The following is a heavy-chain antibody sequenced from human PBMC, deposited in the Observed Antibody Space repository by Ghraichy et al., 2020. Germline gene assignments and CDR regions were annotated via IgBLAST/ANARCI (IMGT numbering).Heavy chain of an antibody. D-gene: IGHD1-1*01. Sequence: GGSLRLSCAASGFTFSTFGMHWVRQAPGKGLEWVAFISFDGSNKYYVDSVRGRFTISRDNSKNTLYLQMNSLRAEDTAVYYCAKDLGGTTSPFDYWGQGTLVTVSS. CDR1: GFTFSTFG. CDR2: ISFDGSNK. V-gene: IGHV3-30*18. CDR3: AKDLGGTTSPFDY. J-gene: IGHJ4*02.